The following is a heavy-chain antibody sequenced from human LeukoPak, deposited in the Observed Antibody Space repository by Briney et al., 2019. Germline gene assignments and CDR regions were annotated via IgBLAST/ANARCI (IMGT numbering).Heavy chain of an antibody. Sequence: GGSLRLSCAVSGITLSNYGMSWVRQAPGKGLEWVAGLSGSGGGTNYADSVQGRFTISRDNPKNTLYLQMNSLRAEDTAVYYCAKGPQGDWGQGTLVTVSS. V-gene: IGHV3-23*01. J-gene: IGHJ4*02. CDR3: AKGPQGD. D-gene: IGHD3-16*01. CDR2: LSGSGGGT. CDR1: GITLSNYG.